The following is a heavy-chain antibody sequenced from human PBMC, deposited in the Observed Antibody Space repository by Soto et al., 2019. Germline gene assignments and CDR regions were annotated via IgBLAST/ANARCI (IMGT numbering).Heavy chain of an antibody. CDR2: LNQDGSER. V-gene: IGHV3-7*01. J-gene: IGHJ4*02. CDR3: ASWVYSLNY. D-gene: IGHD2-15*01. Sequence: ESGGGLVQPGGSLRLSCATSGFTFSDSWMNWVRQAPGKGLEWVANLNQDGSERNYVDSVKGRFTISSDNARNSLYLQMNSLSTEDTAVYYCASWVYSLNYWGQGTLVTVSS. CDR1: GFTFSDSW.